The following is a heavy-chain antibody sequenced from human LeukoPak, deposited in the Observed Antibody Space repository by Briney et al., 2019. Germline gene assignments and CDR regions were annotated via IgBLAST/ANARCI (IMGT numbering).Heavy chain of an antibody. J-gene: IGHJ4*02. V-gene: IGHV1-2*04. CDR1: GYTFTGYY. CDR2: INPNSGGT. Sequence: ASVKVSCKASGYTFTGYYMHWVRQAPGQGLEWMGWINPNSGGTNYAQKFQGWVTMTRDTSISTAYMELSRLRSDDTAAYYCARGAKYSYGPPGYWGQGTLVTVSS. CDR3: ARGAKYSYGPPGY. D-gene: IGHD5-18*01.